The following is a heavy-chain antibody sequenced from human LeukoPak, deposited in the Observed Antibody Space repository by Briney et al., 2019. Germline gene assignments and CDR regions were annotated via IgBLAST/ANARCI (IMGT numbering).Heavy chain of an antibody. CDR1: GFSFSSYE. V-gene: IGHV3-48*03. D-gene: IGHD2-8*01. Sequence: GGSLRLSCAASGFSFSSYEMNWVRQAPGKGLEWVSYISSSGSTINCADSVKGRFTISRDNAKNSLYLQMNSLRAEDTAVYYCARDYYWYDYWGQGTLVTVSS. J-gene: IGHJ4*02. CDR2: ISSSGSTI. CDR3: ARDYYWYDY.